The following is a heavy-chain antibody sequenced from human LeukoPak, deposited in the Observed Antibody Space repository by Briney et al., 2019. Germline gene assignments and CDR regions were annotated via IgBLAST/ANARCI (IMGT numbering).Heavy chain of an antibody. J-gene: IGHJ3*02. Sequence: GGSLRLSCAASGFTFSSYSMNWVRQAPGKGLEWVSYISSSSSTIYYADSVKGRFTISRDNAKNSLYLQMNSLRAEDTAVYYCASAQRWLRTHAFDIWGQGTMVTVSS. CDR2: ISSSSSTI. CDR3: ASAQRWLRTHAFDI. V-gene: IGHV3-48*01. CDR1: GFTFSSYS. D-gene: IGHD5-24*01.